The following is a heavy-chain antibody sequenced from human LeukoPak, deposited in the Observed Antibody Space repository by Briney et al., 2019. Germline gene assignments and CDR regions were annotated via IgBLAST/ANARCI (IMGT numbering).Heavy chain of an antibody. Sequence: GGSLRLSCAVSGFTVSSGCMSWVRQAPGKGLEWVSFIYGGDATYYADSVKGRFTISRDNFKNTLYLQMNSLRAEDTAVYYCARDGGSGTVGGSGADYYYGMDVWGQGTTVSVSS. CDR1: GFTVSSGC. J-gene: IGHJ6*02. D-gene: IGHD1-26*01. V-gene: IGHV3-53*01. CDR2: IYGGDAT. CDR3: ARDGGSGTVGGSGADYYYGMDV.